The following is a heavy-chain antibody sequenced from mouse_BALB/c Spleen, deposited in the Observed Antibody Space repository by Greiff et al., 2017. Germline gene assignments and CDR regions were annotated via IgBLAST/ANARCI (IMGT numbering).Heavy chain of an antibody. CDR2: ISSGGSYT. Sequence: EVKLVESGGGLVKPGGSLKLSCAASGFTFSSYAMSWVRQTPEKRLEWVATISSGGSYTYYPDSVKGRFTISRDNAKNTLYLQMSSLRSEDTAMYYSTARATSGAMDYWGQGTSVTVAS. CDR1: GFTFSSYA. CDR3: TARATSGAMDY. J-gene: IGHJ4*01. D-gene: IGHD3-1*01. V-gene: IGHV5-9-3*01.